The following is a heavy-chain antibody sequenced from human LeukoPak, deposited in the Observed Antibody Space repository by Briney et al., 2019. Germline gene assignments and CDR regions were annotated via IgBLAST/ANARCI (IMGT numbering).Heavy chain of an antibody. CDR1: GFALSSNG. CDR3: ARGNVLVWFGELSV. J-gene: IGHJ4*02. CDR2: MSYDGSQK. D-gene: IGHD3-10*01. Sequence: GGSLRLSCAASGFALSSNGMHWVRQSPGKGLEWVAVMSYDGSQKYYADSVKGRFTTSRDISKNTLYLHMNSLRVEDTAVYYCARGNVLVWFGELSVWGQGTLVSVSS. V-gene: IGHV3-30*03.